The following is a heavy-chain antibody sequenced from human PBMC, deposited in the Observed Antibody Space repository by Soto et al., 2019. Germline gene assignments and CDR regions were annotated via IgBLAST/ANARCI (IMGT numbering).Heavy chain of an antibody. CDR3: GRDEVRNGVGV. J-gene: IGHJ6*02. CDR2: IKADGSEK. Sequence: EVRLVESGGGWVQPGGSLGLSCLASGFTFRNFWLIWVPQVPGKGLEGVANIKADGSEKRYVDSVKGRLIISRDNAKNSVYLQMNSLRVEDTALYYCGRDEVRNGVGVWGQGTTVTVSS. CDR1: GFTFRNFW. V-gene: IGHV3-7*01.